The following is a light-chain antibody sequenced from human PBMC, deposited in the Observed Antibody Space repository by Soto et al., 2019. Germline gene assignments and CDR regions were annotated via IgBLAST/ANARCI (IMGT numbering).Light chain of an antibody. CDR2: DTS. V-gene: IGKV3D-20*02. CDR1: QSLTNSF. J-gene: IGKJ4*01. CDR3: QQRNDWVT. Sequence: EFVLTQSPGTLSLSPGERATLSCRASQSLTNSFIAWYQQRPGQAPRLLIYDTSSRASGIPDRFSGSGSGTDFILPISSLESEDSGVYYCQQRNDWVTFGGGTKVDIK.